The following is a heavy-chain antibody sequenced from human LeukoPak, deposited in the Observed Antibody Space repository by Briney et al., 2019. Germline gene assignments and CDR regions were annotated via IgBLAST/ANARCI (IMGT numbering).Heavy chain of an antibody. CDR1: GFTFRIYW. D-gene: IGHD2-15*01. J-gene: IGHJ4*02. CDR2: IKKDGSES. V-gene: IGHV3-7*01. CDR3: ARGNVVVVAAPDY. Sequence: PGGSLRLSCAASGFTFRIYWMTWVRQAPGKGLEWVANIKKDGSESNYVDSVKGRFTISRDNAKNSLYLQMNSLRAEDAAVYYCARGNVVVVAAPDYWGQGTLVTVSS.